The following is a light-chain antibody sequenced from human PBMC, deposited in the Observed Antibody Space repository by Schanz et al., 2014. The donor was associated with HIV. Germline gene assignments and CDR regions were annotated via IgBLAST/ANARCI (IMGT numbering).Light chain of an antibody. CDR3: QQYGSLPWT. CDR1: QRLSSSY. Sequence: DIVLTQSPGSLSLSPGGRATLSCGASQRLSSSYLAWYQQKRDQPPRLVIYATSTRAAGIPDRFSGTGSGTDFTLTISSLEPEDFAVYYCQQYGSLPWTFGQGTKVEVK. J-gene: IGKJ1*01. V-gene: IGKV3-20*01. CDR2: ATS.